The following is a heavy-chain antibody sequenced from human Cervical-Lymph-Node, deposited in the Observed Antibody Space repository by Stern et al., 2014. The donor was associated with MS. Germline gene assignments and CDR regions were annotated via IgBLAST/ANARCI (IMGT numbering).Heavy chain of an antibody. V-gene: IGHV4-31*03. D-gene: IGHD3-22*01. J-gene: IGHJ5*02. Sequence: QLQLQESGPGLVKPSQTLSLTCTVSGGSISSGGYYWSWIRQHPGKGLEWIGYIYYSGSTYYNPSLKSRVTISVDPSKNQFSLKLSSVTAADTAVYYCARDLRYYYDSSGYYYRWFDPWGQGTLVTVSS. CDR3: ARDLRYYYDSSGYYYRWFDP. CDR1: GGSISSGGYY. CDR2: IYYSGST.